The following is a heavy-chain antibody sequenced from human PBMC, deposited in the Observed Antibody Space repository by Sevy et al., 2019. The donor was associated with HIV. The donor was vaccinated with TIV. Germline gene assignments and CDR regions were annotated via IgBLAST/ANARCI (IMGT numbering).Heavy chain of an antibody. CDR3: ARVSGTYHAFDF. CDR2: IGSDGETT. Sequence: GGSLRLSCAASGFPFSSYSFYWVRQAPGKGLEYVSAIGSDGETTLYASSVKGRFTISRDNSKNTVFLQMGRLRSEDMGVYYWARVSGTYHAFDFWGRGTMVTVSS. CDR1: GFPFSSYS. J-gene: IGHJ3*01. D-gene: IGHD1-26*01. V-gene: IGHV3-64*01.